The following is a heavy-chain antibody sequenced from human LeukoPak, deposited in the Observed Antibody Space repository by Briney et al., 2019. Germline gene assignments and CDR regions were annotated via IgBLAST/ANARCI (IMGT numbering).Heavy chain of an antibody. CDR3: ARVRCSRGTCYLDY. CDR1: GFTFSGFY. J-gene: IGHJ4*02. D-gene: IGHD2-15*01. CDR2: ISGSTIYI. V-gene: IGHV3-21*06. Sequence: GGSLRLSCAASGFTFSGFYMNWVRQAPGKGLEWVSTISGSTIYIYYADSVKGRFTISRDNAENSLSLQMNSLRAEDTAVYYCARVRCSRGTCYLDYWGQGTLVTVSS.